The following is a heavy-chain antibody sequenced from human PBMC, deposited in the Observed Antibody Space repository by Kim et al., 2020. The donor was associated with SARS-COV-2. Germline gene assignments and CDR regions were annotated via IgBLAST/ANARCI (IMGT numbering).Heavy chain of an antibody. V-gene: IGHV3-21*01. CDR3: ARDLGYCTNGVCYAVYYGMDV. CDR1: VFTFSSYS. CDR2: ISSSSSYI. Sequence: GGSLRLSCAASVFTFSSYSMNWVRQAPGKGLEWVSSISSSSSYIYYADSVKGRFTISRDNAKNSLYLQMNSLRAEDTAVYYCARDLGYCTNGVCYAVYYGMDVWGQGTTVTVSS. J-gene: IGHJ6*02. D-gene: IGHD2-8*01.